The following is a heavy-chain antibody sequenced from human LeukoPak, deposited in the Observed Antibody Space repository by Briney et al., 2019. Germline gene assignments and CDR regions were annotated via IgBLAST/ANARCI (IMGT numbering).Heavy chain of an antibody. CDR2: IIPILGIA. CDR3: ARDIDRGYSYGHTTDY. D-gene: IGHD5-18*01. Sequence: GASVKVPCKASGGTFSSYAISWVRQAPGQGLERMGRIIPILGIANYAQKFQGRVTITADKSTSTAYMELSSLRSEDTAVYYCARDIDRGYSYGHTTDYWGQGTLVTVSS. J-gene: IGHJ4*02. CDR1: GGTFSSYA. V-gene: IGHV1-69*04.